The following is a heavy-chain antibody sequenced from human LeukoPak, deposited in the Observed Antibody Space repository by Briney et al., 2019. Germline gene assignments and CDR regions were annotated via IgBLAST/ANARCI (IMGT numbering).Heavy chain of an antibody. Sequence: SGGSLRLSCAASGFTFGSYAMSWVRQAPGKGLEWVSAISGSGGSTYYADSVKGRFTISRDNSKNTLYLQMNSLRAEDTAVYYCAKDLAMIVVVITPGADYWGQGTLVTVSS. CDR2: ISGSGGST. CDR1: GFTFGSYA. D-gene: IGHD3-22*01. CDR3: AKDLAMIVVVITPGADY. J-gene: IGHJ4*02. V-gene: IGHV3-23*01.